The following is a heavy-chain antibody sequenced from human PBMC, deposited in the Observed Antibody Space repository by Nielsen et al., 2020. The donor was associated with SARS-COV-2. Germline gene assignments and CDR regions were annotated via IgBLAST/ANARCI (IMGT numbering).Heavy chain of an antibody. J-gene: IGHJ2*01. Sequence: GESLKISCAASGFTFSSYDMHWVRQATGKGLEWVSAISTAGDTYYPGSVKGRFTISRENAKNSLYLQMNSLRAGDTAVYYCARFYGSGSYTPHWYFDLWGRGTLVTVSS. D-gene: IGHD3-10*01. CDR3: ARFYGSGSYTPHWYFDL. CDR2: ISTAGDT. V-gene: IGHV3-13*04. CDR1: GFTFSSYD.